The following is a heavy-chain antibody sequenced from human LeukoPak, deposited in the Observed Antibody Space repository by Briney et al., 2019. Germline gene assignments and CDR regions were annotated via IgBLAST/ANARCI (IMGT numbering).Heavy chain of an antibody. CDR2: ISSSSSYI. J-gene: IGHJ4*02. CDR1: GFTFNNAW. CDR3: AKEGFDS. V-gene: IGHV3-21*01. Sequence: GGSLRLSCAASGFTFNNAWMNRVRQAPGKGLEWASSISSSSSYIYYADSVKGRFTISRDNAKNSLYLQMNSLRAEDTAVYYCAKEGFDSWGQGTLVTVSS.